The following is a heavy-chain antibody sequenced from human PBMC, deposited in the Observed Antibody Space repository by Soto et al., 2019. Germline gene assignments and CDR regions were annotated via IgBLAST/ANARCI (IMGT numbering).Heavy chain of an antibody. Sequence: PSETLSLTCTVSGGSISSGGYYWSWNRQHPGKGLEWIGYIYYSGSTYYNPSLKSRVTISVDTSKNQFSLKLSSVTAADTAVYYCARFYYYDSSGSRKVFFDYWGQGTLVTVSS. CDR2: IYYSGST. J-gene: IGHJ4*02. CDR1: GGSISSGGYY. D-gene: IGHD3-22*01. CDR3: ARFYYYDSSGSRKVFFDY. V-gene: IGHV4-31*03.